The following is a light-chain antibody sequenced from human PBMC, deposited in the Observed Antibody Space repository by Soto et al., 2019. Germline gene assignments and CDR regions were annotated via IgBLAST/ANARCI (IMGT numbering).Light chain of an antibody. CDR2: AAS. CDR1: KSVRDTY. Sequence: EIVLTQSPGTLSLSPGEGATLSCRTSKSVRDTYLGWYQQKPGQAPRLLIYAASRRATGIPDRFSGSGSGRDFTLTISRLEPEDFGIYYCQQYDNWPPLTFGGGTKVEIK. CDR3: QQYDNWPPLT. V-gene: IGKV3-20*01. J-gene: IGKJ4*01.